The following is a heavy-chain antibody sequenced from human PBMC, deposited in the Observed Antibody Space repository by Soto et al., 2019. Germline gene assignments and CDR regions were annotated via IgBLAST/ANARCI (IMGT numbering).Heavy chain of an antibody. CDR3: ARDLSMVRGVIPPPDDY. CDR1: GFTFSSYS. D-gene: IGHD3-10*01. J-gene: IGHJ4*02. Sequence: GGSLRLSCAASGFTFSSYSMNWVRQAPGKGLEWVSSISSSSSYIYYADSVKGRFTISRDNAKNSLYLQMNSLRAEDRAVYYCARDLSMVRGVIPPPDDYCGRGTLVTVS. V-gene: IGHV3-21*01. CDR2: ISSSSSYI.